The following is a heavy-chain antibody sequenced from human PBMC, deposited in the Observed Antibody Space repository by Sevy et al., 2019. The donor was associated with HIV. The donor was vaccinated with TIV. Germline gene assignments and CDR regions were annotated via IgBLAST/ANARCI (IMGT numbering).Heavy chain of an antibody. V-gene: IGHV3-66*02. Sequence: GGSLRLSCAISGFTVNDKYIIWVRQAPGKGLEWVSVIFSSGSTYYAVSTKGRFTISRDNSKNTVELQMNSVRAEDRAVYYCVSLFLSYRSGWSYFDYWGQGTLVTVSS. CDR2: IFSSGST. J-gene: IGHJ4*02. CDR3: VSLFLSYRSGWSYFDY. D-gene: IGHD6-19*01. CDR1: GFTVNDKY.